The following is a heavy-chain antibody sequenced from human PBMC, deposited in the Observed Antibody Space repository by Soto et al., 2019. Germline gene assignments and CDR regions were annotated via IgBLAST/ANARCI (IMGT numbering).Heavy chain of an antibody. V-gene: IGHV1-2*04. CDR1: GYTFTGYY. J-gene: IGHJ5*02. CDR3: ARAVEYSSSIKPFDP. CDR2: INPNSGGT. D-gene: IGHD6-6*01. Sequence: SVKVSCKASGYTFTGYYMHWVRQAPGQGLEWMGWINPNSGGTNYAQKFQGWVTMTRDTSISTAYMELSRLRSDDTAVYYCARAVEYSSSIKPFDPWGQGTLVTVSS.